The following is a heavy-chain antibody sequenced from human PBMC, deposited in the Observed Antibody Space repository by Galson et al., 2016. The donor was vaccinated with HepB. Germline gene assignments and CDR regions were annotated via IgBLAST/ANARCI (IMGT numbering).Heavy chain of an antibody. CDR2: DSMDGRRK. CDR3: ARRHEYCPPVGCSVDY. Sequence: SLRLSCAASGLTFSSYWMHWVRQAPGKGLEWVAADSMDGRRKFYADSVKGRFTISRDNSNSMLFLQMSSLRADDTAVYYCARRHEYCPPVGCSVDYWGQGTLVSVSS. CDR1: GLTFSSYW. V-gene: IGHV3-30*03. D-gene: IGHD2/OR15-2a*01. J-gene: IGHJ4*02.